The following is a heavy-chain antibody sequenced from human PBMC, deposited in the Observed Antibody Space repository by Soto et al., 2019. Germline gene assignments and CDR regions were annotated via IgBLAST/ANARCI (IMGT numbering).Heavy chain of an antibody. J-gene: IGHJ4*02. D-gene: IGHD3-16*01. Sequence: SETLSLTCTVSGVSMTNYYGSWIRQTPEKGLEYIGYIFYTGRVDYNPSLESRVTMSVDTSKNQFSLKLTSVTAADTAIYYCARSGHSFAGACWGPGILVTVSS. CDR2: IFYTGRV. CDR3: ARSGHSFAGAC. V-gene: IGHV4-59*01. CDR1: GVSMTNYY.